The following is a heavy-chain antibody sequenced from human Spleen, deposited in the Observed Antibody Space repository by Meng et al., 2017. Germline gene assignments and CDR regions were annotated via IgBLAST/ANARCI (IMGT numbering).Heavy chain of an antibody. D-gene: IGHD4-11*01. V-gene: IGHV4-34*01. CDR3: ARGPTTMAHDFDY. CDR1: GGSLSDYY. Sequence: VQWNQGGQGLLKPSATLSLTCVFSGGSLSDYYWSWIRQPPGKGLEWIGEINHSGSTNYNPSLESRATISVDTSQNNLSLKLSSVTAADSAVYYCARGPTTMAHDFDYWGQGTLVTVSS. J-gene: IGHJ4*02. CDR2: INHSGST.